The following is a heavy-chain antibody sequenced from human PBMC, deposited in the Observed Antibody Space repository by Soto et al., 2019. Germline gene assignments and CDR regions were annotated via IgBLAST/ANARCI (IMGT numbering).Heavy chain of an antibody. CDR2: IYYSGST. Sequence: TSEALCLTWTGSGGSIRSSSYYWGWIRQPPGKGLEWIGSIYYSGSTYYNPSLKSRVTISVDTSKNQFSLKLSSVTAADTGTYYCAHDSSGWYGFDSWGQGTLVTV. J-gene: IGHJ4*02. D-gene: IGHD6-19*01. V-gene: IGHV4-39*01. CDR1: GGSIRSSSYY. CDR3: AHDSSGWYGFDS.